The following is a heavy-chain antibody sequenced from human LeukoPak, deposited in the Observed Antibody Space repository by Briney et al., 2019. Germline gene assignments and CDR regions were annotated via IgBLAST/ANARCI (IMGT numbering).Heavy chain of an antibody. CDR3: AKGQLRYFDWLSGGDC. CDR2: ISDSGGST. D-gene: IGHD3-9*01. Sequence: GGSLRLSCAASGFTFSSYAMSWVRQAPGKGLEWVSGISDSGGSTYHADSVKGRFTISRDNSKNTLYLQMNSLRAEDTAVYYCAKGQLRYFDWLSGGDCWGQGTLVTVSS. V-gene: IGHV3-23*01. J-gene: IGHJ4*02. CDR1: GFTFSSYA.